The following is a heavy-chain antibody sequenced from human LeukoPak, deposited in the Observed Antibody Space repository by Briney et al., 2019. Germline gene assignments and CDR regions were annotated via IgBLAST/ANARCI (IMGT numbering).Heavy chain of an antibody. V-gene: IGHV3-9*01. CDR1: GFTFDDYA. Sequence: GGSLRLSCAASGFTFDDYAMHWVRQAPGKGLEWVSGISWNSGSIGYADSVKGRFTISRDNAKNSLYLQMNSLRAEDTALYYCAKDAQGSGWSAFGIWGQGTMVTVSS. D-gene: IGHD6-19*01. CDR2: ISWNSGSI. CDR3: AKDAQGSGWSAFGI. J-gene: IGHJ3*02.